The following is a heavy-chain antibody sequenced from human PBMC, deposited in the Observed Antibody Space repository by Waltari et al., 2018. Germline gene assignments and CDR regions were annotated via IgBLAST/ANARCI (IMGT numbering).Heavy chain of an antibody. V-gene: IGHV3-21*01. CDR1: GFTFSSYS. CDR2: ISSSSSYI. D-gene: IGHD3-10*01. Sequence: VQLVESGGGLVKPGGSLRLSCAASGFTFSSYSMNWVRQAPGKGLEWVSSISSSSSYIYYADSVKGRFTISRDNAKNSLYLQMNSLRAEDTAVYYCATRGGLGDAFDIWGKGTTVTVSS. J-gene: IGHJ3*02. CDR3: ATRGGLGDAFDI.